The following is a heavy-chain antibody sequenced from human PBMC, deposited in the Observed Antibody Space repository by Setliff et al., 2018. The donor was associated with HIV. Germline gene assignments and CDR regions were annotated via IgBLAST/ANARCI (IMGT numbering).Heavy chain of an antibody. CDR2: VYFSGST. CDR1: GASITSGIYY. V-gene: IGHV4-61*02. CDR3: ARGFGSLDP. Sequence: SETLSLTCSVSGASITSGIYYWAWIRQPAGKGLEFIGRVYFSGSTNYNPSLKSRVTISLDTSKNRLSLNLRSVTAADTAVYYCARGFGSLDPWGKGTLVTVSS. D-gene: IGHD1-26*01. J-gene: IGHJ5*02.